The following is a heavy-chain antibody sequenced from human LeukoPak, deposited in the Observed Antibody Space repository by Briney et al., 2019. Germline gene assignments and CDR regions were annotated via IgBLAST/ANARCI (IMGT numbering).Heavy chain of an antibody. V-gene: IGHV3-7*03. CDR2: IKQDGSEK. CDR3: ARARPLDYGGPFDI. D-gene: IGHD4-23*01. CDR1: GFTFSSYS. Sequence: GGTLRLSCAASGFTFSSYSMNWVRQAPGKGREWVANIKQDGSEKYYVDSVKGRFTISRDNTKNSLYLQMSSLPAEDTAVYYCARARPLDYGGPFDIWGQGTMVTVSS. J-gene: IGHJ3*02.